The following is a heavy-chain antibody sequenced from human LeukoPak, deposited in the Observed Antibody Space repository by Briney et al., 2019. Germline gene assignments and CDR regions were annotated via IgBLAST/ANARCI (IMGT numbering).Heavy chain of an antibody. CDR1: GFTFSSHW. D-gene: IGHD3-3*01. CDR2: IKQDGSEQ. J-gene: IGHJ3*02. V-gene: IGHV3-7*01. CDR3: ARDVRADFWSGYPNHAFDI. Sequence: GGSLRLSCAASGFTFSSHWMSWVRQAPGKGREWVANIKQDGSEQYYVDSVKGRFTISRDNAKNSLYLQMNSLRAEDTAVYYCARDVRADFWSGYPNHAFDIWGQGTLVTVSS.